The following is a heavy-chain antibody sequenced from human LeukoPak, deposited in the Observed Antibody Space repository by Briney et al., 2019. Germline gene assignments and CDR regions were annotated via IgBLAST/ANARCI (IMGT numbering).Heavy chain of an antibody. Sequence: SETLSLTCTVSGGSISSGSYYWSWIRQPAGKGLEWIGRIYTSGSTNYNPSLKSRVTISVDTSKNQFSLKLSSVTAADTAVYYCASVVVPAATGAFDIWGQGIMVTVSS. CDR3: ASVVVPAATGAFDI. V-gene: IGHV4-61*02. CDR2: IYTSGST. D-gene: IGHD2-2*01. CDR1: GGSISSGSYY. J-gene: IGHJ3*02.